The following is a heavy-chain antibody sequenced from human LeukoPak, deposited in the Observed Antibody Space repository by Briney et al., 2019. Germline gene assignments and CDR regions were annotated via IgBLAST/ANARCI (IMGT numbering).Heavy chain of an antibody. CDR2: ISSSGSTI. CDR3: ARGRVATVRIYYYYYGMDV. J-gene: IGHJ6*04. D-gene: IGHD5-12*01. Sequence: GGSLRLSCAASGFTFSSYEMNWVRQAPGKGLEWVSYISSSGSTIYYADSVKGRFTISRDNAKNSLYLQMNSLRAEDTAVYYCARGRVATVRIYYYYYGMDVWGKGTTDTVSS. CDR1: GFTFSSYE. V-gene: IGHV3-48*03.